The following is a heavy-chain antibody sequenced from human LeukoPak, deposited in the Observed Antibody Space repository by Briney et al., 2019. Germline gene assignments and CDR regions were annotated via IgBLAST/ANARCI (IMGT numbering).Heavy chain of an antibody. CDR1: GYTLPELS. J-gene: IGHJ4*02. CDR3: ATPIVGATDY. CDR2: FDPEDGET. D-gene: IGHD1-26*01. V-gene: IGHV1-24*01. Sequence: ASVQVSCYVSGYTLPELSMHWVRQAPGKGLEWMGGFDPEDGETIYAQKFQGRVTMTEDTSTDTAYMELSSLRSEDTAVYYCATPIVGATDYWGQGTLVTVSS.